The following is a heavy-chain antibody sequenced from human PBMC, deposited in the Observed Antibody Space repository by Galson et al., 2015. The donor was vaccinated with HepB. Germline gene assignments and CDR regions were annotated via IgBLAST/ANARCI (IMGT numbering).Heavy chain of an antibody. Sequence: SLRLSCAASGFTFSSYSMNWVRQAPGKGLEWVSYISSSSSTIYYADSVKGRFTISRDNAKNSLYLQMNSLRDEDTAVYYCARDPVGATVTREYYYYGMDVWGQGTTVTVSS. CDR2: ISSSSSTI. CDR1: GFTFSSYS. V-gene: IGHV3-48*02. D-gene: IGHD4-17*01. J-gene: IGHJ6*02. CDR3: ARDPVGATVTREYYYYGMDV.